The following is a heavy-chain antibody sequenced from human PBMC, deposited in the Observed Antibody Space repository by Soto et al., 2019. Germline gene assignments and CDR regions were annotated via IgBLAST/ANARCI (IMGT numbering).Heavy chain of an antibody. V-gene: IGHV2-5*02. CDR2: IYWDDDK. CDR1: GFSLSTSGVG. Sequence: QITLKESGPTLVKPTQTLTLTCTFSGFSLSTSGVGVGWIRQPPGKALEWLALIYWDDDKRYSPSLKSRLTIPKETSKNQVVLTMTNMDPVDTATYYCAHRRLPMWFDPWGQGTLVTVSS. J-gene: IGHJ5*02. CDR3: AHRRLPMWFDP. D-gene: IGHD2-2*01.